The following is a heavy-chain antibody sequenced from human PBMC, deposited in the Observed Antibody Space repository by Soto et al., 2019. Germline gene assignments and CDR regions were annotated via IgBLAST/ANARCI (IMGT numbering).Heavy chain of an antibody. D-gene: IGHD6-13*01. CDR3: ARGIDSSLYGMDV. J-gene: IGHJ6*02. V-gene: IGHV5-51*01. CDR2: IYPGDSDT. Sequence: PGESLKISCKGSGYSFTSYWIGWVRQMPGKGLEWMGIIYPGDSDTRYSPSFQSQVTISADKSISTAYLQWSSLKASDTAMYYCARGIDSSLYGMDVWGQGTTVTVSS. CDR1: GYSFTSYW.